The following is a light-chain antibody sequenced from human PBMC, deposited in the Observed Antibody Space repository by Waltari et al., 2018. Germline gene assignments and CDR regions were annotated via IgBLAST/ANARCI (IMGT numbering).Light chain of an antibody. J-gene: IGLJ7*01. CDR1: SSNIGNNY. V-gene: IGLV1-51*02. Sequence: QSVLTQPPSVSAAPGQRVTISCSGGSSNIGNNYVSWYQQFPGTAPKLLIYENTCRPSGIPGRFSGSKSGTAATLDITGLQAGDEADYYCGTWDSSLSGAVFGGGTHLTVL. CDR3: GTWDSSLSGAV. CDR2: ENT.